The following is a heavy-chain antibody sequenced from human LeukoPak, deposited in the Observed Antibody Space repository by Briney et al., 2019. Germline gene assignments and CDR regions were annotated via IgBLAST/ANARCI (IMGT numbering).Heavy chain of an antibody. CDR3: ASGERGYSYGPLDY. CDR2: IYYSGST. V-gene: IGHV4-39*01. J-gene: IGHJ4*02. CDR1: GDSFSSSNYY. Sequence: PSETLSLTCTVSGDSFSSSNYYWGWIRQPPGKGLEWIGTIYYSGSTFSNPSLKSRVTISLDTSKNQFSLKLNSVTAADTAVYYCASGERGYSYGPLDYWGQGTLVTVSS. D-gene: IGHD5-18*01.